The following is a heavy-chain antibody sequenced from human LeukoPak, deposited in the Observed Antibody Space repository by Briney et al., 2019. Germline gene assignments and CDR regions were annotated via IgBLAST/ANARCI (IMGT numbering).Heavy chain of an antibody. CDR3: ARGSGPGVTTIDS. V-gene: IGHV3-13*01. Sequence: GGSLTLSCAASGFSFSSYDMHWVRQAPAEGLEWVSAFHTDGGACYLDSVKGRFTVSREDARNSLYLQMNALKAGDTAVYYCARGSGPGVTTIDSWGQGTLVIVSS. J-gene: IGHJ4*02. CDR2: FHTDGGA. D-gene: IGHD4-17*01. CDR1: GFSFSSYD.